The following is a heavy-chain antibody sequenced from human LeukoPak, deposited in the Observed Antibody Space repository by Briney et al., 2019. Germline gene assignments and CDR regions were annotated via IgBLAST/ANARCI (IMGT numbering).Heavy chain of an antibody. Sequence: ASVKVSCKASGYTFTSYGISWVRQAPGQGLEWMGWINTNTGNPTYAQGFTGRFVFSLDTSVSTAYLQISSLKAEDTAVYYCARDDLQLVRRLGRNTEYYYYYYMDVWGKGTTVTVSS. CDR2: INTNTGNP. CDR3: ARDDLQLVRRLGRNTEYYYYYYMDV. J-gene: IGHJ6*03. D-gene: IGHD6-13*01. V-gene: IGHV7-4-1*02. CDR1: GYTFTSYG.